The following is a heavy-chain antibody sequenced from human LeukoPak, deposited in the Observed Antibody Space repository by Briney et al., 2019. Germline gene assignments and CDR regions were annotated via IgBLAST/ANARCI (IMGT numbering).Heavy chain of an antibody. J-gene: IGHJ4*02. CDR3: AKDPSSSCFFLDY. CDR2: ISYDGSNK. CDR1: GFTFSSYG. V-gene: IGHV3-30*18. Sequence: GGSLRLSCAASGFTFSSYGMHWVRQAPGKGLEWVAVISYDGSNKYYADSVKGRFTISRDNSKNTLYLQMNSLRAEDTAVYYCAKDPSSSCFFLDYWGQGTRVTV. D-gene: IGHD6-13*01.